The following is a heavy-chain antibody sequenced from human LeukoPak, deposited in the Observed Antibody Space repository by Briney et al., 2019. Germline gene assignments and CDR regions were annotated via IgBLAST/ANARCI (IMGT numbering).Heavy chain of an antibody. Sequence: TGGSLRLSCAASGFNVGSNYMNWVRQAPGMGLEWVSVIYDVDSTYYADSVKGRFTLSRDDSKNTMFLQMNNLTADDTAVYYCARDNTDIGWDGYFDLWGRGTLVTVSS. D-gene: IGHD1-26*01. CDR2: IYDVDST. CDR3: ARDNTDIGWDGYFDL. V-gene: IGHV3-66*01. J-gene: IGHJ2*01. CDR1: GFNVGSNY.